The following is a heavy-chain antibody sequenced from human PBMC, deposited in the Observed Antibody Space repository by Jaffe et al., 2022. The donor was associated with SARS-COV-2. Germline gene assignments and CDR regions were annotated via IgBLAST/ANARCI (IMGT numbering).Heavy chain of an antibody. J-gene: IGHJ4*02. CDR1: GFSFSNYD. Sequence: EVQLVESGGGLEQPGGSLRLSCVASGFSFSNYDMTWVRQAPGKGLEWVSTITSSGSVTDYADYADSVKGRFTVSRDNSENSLYLQMDNLRAEDTAIYYCATATTLTTVLGFWGQGTLVTVSS. CDR2: ITSSGSVTDYA. D-gene: IGHD4-4*01. CDR3: ATATTLTTVLGF. V-gene: IGHV3-23*04.